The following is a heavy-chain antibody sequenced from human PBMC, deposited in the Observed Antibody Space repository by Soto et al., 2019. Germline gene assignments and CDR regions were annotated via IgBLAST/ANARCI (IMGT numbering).Heavy chain of an antibody. CDR2: INPDGSLN. J-gene: IGHJ3*02. D-gene: IGHD3-10*01. CDR3: ATDRGSSTFDI. Sequence: EAPLVEFGGGLVQPGGSLRLSCAASGFTFSTYWMTWLRQAPGRGLEGVASINPDGSLNSFGGSVQGRFIISRDNAKKSLFLQMNSLRAEDTAVYYCATDRGSSTFDIWGQGTMVTVSS. CDR1: GFTFSTYW. V-gene: IGHV3-7*04.